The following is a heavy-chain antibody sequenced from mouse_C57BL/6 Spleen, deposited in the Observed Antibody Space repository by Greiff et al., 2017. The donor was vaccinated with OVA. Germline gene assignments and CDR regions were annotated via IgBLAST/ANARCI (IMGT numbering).Heavy chain of an antibody. Sequence: EVQGVESGGDLVKPGGSLKLSCAASGFTFSSYGMSWVRQTPDKRLEWVATISSGGSYTYYPDSVKGRFTISRDNAKNTLYLQMSSLKSEDTAMYYCARRGGFAWFAYWGQGTLVTVSA. CDR1: GFTFSSYG. CDR3: ARRGGFAWFAY. CDR2: ISSGGSYT. V-gene: IGHV5-6*01. J-gene: IGHJ3*01.